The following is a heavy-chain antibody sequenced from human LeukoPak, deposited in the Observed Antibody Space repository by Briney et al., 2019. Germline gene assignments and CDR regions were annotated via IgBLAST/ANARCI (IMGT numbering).Heavy chain of an antibody. D-gene: IGHD6-19*01. J-gene: IGHJ4*02. V-gene: IGHV4-59*01. CDR1: GGSISSYY. CDR3: AREMGSGSEFDF. CDR2: IYYSGST. Sequence: SETLSLTCTVSGGSISSYYWSWIRQPPGKGLEWIGYIYYSGSTNYNPSLKSRVTISVDPSKNQFSLKLSSVTAADTAVYYCAREMGSGSEFDFWGQGTLVTVSS.